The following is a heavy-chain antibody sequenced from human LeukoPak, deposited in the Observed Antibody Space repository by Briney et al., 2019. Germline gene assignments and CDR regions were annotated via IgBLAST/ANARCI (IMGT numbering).Heavy chain of an antibody. J-gene: IGHJ6*02. CDR2: ISYDGSNK. V-gene: IGHV3-30*14. CDR1: GFTFSSYA. CDR3: ARALAAAAPYGMDV. Sequence: GGSLRLSCAASGFTFSSYAMHWVRQAPGKGLEWVAVISYDGSNKYYADSVKGRFTISRDNSKNTLYLQMNSLRAEGTAVYHCARALAAAAPYGMDVWGQGTTVTVSS. D-gene: IGHD6-13*01.